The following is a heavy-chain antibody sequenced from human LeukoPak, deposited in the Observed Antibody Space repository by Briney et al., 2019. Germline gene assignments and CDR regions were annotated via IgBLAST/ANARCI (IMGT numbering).Heavy chain of an antibody. V-gene: IGHV4-34*01. CDR2: INHSGST. J-gene: IGHJ5*02. D-gene: IGHD2-15*01. CDR1: GGSFSGYY. CDR3: ARVKGVVAVNWFDP. Sequence: PSETLSLTCAVYGGSFSGYYWSWIRQPPGKGLEWIGEINHSGSTNYNPSLKSRVTISVDTSKNQFSLKLSSVTAADMAVYYCARVKGVVAVNWFDPWGQGTLVTVSS.